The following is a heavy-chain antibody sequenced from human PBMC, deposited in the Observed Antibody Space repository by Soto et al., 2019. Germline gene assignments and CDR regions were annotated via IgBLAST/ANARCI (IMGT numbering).Heavy chain of an antibody. CDR1: GYTFTSYG. CDR2: ISAYNGNT. CDR3: ARASPPQYDCVWGSYRPTNWFDP. J-gene: IGHJ5*02. V-gene: IGHV1-18*01. Sequence: ASVKVSCKASGYTFTSYGISWVRQAPGQGLEWMGWISAYNGNTNYAQRLQGRVTMTTDTSTSTAYMELRSLRSDDTAVYYCARASPPQYDCVWGSYRPTNWFDPWGQGSLVTVSS. D-gene: IGHD3-16*02.